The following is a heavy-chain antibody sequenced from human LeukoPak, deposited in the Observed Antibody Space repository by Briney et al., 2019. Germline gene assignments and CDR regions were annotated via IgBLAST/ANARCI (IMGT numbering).Heavy chain of an antibody. V-gene: IGHV3-53*01. CDR1: GFTVSSNH. J-gene: IGHJ4*02. CDR3: ARDLGRGPDF. CDR2: IYSAGST. Sequence: GLWSFPCPVPGFTVSSNHMSWVGQAPGKGREWVSVIYSAGSTYYADSVKGRFTISRDNSKNTLYLQINSLRAEDTAVYYCARDLGRGPDFWGQGTLVTVSS. D-gene: IGHD3/OR15-3a*01.